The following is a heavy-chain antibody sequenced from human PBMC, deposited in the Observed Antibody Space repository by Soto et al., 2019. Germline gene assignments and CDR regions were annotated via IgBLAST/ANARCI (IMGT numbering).Heavy chain of an antibody. D-gene: IGHD6-13*01. CDR3: VRRHVTATGIDCFDP. J-gene: IGHJ5*02. CDR1: GYTFTSYG. CDR2: INAANGDT. Sequence: ASVKVSCKASGYTFTSYGIHWVRQAPGQRLEWMGWINAANGDTKYSPKFQGRVTITRDTSASTAYIELCSLRSEDTAVYYCVRRHVTATGIDCFDPWGQGTLVTVSS. V-gene: IGHV1-3*01.